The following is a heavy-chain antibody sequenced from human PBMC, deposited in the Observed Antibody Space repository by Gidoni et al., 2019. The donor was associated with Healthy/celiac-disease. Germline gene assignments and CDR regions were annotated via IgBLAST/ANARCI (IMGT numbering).Heavy chain of an antibody. J-gene: IGHJ4*02. CDR2: IWYDGSNK. Sequence: QVQLVESGGGVVQPGRSLRLSCAASGFTFSSYGMHWVRQAPGKGLGWVAVIWYDGSNKYYADSVKGRCTISRDNSKNTLYLQMNSLRAEDTAVYYCVRGGGLSYGDYSADYWGQGTLVTVSS. CDR3: VRGGGLSYGDYSADY. CDR1: GFTFSSYG. V-gene: IGHV3-33*01. D-gene: IGHD4-17*01.